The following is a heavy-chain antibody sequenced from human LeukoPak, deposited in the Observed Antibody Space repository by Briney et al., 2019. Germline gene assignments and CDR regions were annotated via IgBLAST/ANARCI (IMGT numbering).Heavy chain of an antibody. J-gene: IGHJ5*02. D-gene: IGHD2-2*01. CDR2: INPSVGCT. CDR1: GYTFTSYY. V-gene: IGHV1-46*01. CDR3: ARGPLGYCSSTSGYGEWFDT. Sequence: ASVKVSCKASGYTFTSYYMHWVRQAPGQGLAWMGIINPSVGCTNYAQKFQGRVTMTRDTSTSTVYMELSSLRSDDTAVSYCARGPLGYCSSTSGYGEWFDTWGQGTLVTVSS.